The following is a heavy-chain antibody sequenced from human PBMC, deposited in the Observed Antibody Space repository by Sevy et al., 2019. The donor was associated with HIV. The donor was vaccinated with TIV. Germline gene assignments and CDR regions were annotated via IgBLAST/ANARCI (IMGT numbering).Heavy chain of an antibody. J-gene: IGHJ4*02. V-gene: IGHV3-43*01. CDR2: ISWDGGST. D-gene: IGHD2-2*01. CDR1: GFTFDDYT. CDR3: AKDATDFSSTSCYYDY. Sequence: GGSLRLSCAASGFTFDDYTMHWVRQAPGKGLEWVSLISWDGGSTYYADSVKGRFTISRDNSKNSLYLQMNSLRTEDTALYYCAKDATDFSSTSCYYDYWGQGTLVTVSS.